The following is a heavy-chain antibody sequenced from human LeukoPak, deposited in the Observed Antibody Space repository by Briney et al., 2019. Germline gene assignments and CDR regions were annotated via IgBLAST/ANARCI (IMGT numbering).Heavy chain of an antibody. J-gene: IGHJ6*03. CDR1: GDTSSSYT. CDR2: IIPIFGIA. V-gene: IGHV1-69*05. Sequence: SVKVSCKAPGDTSSSYTICWVCQSPGQRLEWMCGIIPIFGIANYAQKFQGRVTIITDESTSTAYMELSSLRSEDTAVYYWASSLLRDCWSGYYDSGRGPSYYYYYMGVWGKGTTVSVSS. D-gene: IGHD3-3*01. CDR3: ASSLLRDCWSGYYDSGRGPSYYYYYMGV.